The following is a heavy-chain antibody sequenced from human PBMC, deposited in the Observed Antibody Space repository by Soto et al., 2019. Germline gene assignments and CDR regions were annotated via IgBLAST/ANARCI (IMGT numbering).Heavy chain of an antibody. CDR1: GGSFSGYY. CDR2: VNHGGTS. CDR3: ARDPDGITDFDY. D-gene: IGHD1-7*01. J-gene: IGHJ4*02. V-gene: IGHV4-34*01. Sequence: SETLSLTCAVDGGSFSGYYWDWIRQPPGKGLEWIGEVNHGGTSNYNPSLKSRAIISVDTSKNQFSLKLTSVTAEDTAVYFCARDPDGITDFDYCGQGTQVTVSS.